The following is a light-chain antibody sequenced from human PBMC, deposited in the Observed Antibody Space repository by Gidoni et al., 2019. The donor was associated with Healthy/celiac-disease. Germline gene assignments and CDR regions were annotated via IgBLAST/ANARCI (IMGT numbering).Light chain of an antibody. CDR2: GAS. CDR1: QSVSSSY. Sequence: EIVLTQSPGHLSLSPGKRATPSCRASQSVSSSYLAWYQQNPGQAPRLLIYGASSRATGIPDRFSGSGSGTVFTRTISRLEPEDCAVYYGQQYGSSPLTFGPGTKVDIK. J-gene: IGKJ3*01. CDR3: QQYGSSPLT. V-gene: IGKV3-20*01.